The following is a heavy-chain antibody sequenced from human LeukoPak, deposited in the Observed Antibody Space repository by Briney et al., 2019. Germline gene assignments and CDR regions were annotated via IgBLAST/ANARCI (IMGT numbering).Heavy chain of an antibody. J-gene: IGHJ4*02. CDR3: ARDGVRRYCSGGSCYLSLDY. CDR1: GGTFSSYA. V-gene: IGHV1-69*05. Sequence: SVKVSCKASGGTFSSYAISWVRQAPGQGLEWMGGIIPIFGTANYAQKFQGRVTITTDESTSTAYMELSSLRSEDTAVYYCARDGVRRYCSGGSCYLSLDYRGQGTLVTVSS. D-gene: IGHD2-15*01. CDR2: IIPIFGTA.